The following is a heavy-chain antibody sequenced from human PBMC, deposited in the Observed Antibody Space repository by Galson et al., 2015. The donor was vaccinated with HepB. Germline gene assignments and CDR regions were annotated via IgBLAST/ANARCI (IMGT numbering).Heavy chain of an antibody. CDR3: AKERGSGSPVYYNTMDV. CDR1: GLTFSTYN. CDR2: ISSTSTYI. V-gene: IGHV3-21*01. J-gene: IGHJ6*03. D-gene: IGHD3-10*01. Sequence: SLRLSCAASGLTFSTYNMNWVRQAPGKGLEWVSSISSTSTYIFYADSVKGRFTISRDNAKNSLFLQVNSLRAEDSAVYYCAKERGSGSPVYYNTMDVWGQGTTVTVSS.